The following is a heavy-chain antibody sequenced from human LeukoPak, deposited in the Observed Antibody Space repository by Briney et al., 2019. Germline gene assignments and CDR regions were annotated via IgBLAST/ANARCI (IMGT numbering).Heavy chain of an antibody. CDR3: AKGPLRGTAAAIDY. V-gene: IGHV3-30*02. CDR2: IWYDGSKK. CDR1: GFDFWKYI. D-gene: IGHD2-2*01. Sequence: GGSLRLSCAASGFDFWKYIMHWVRQAPGKGLEWVAVIWYDGSKKYYAESVKGRFTISRDISTDTLWLQMDSLRTEDTAVYYCAKGPLRGTAAAIDYWGQGTLVTVSS. J-gene: IGHJ4*02.